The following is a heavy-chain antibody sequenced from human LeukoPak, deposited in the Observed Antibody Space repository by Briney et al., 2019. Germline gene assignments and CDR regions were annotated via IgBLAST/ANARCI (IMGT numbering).Heavy chain of an antibody. CDR1: GFTVSSNY. CDR2: IYSGGST. CDR3: ARVSANYFDY. Sequence: TGGSLRLSCAASGFTVSSNYMSWVRQAPGKGLEWVSVIYSGGSTYYADSVKGRFTISRDNSKNTLYLQMNSLRAEDTAVYYCARVSANYFDYWGEGALVTVSS. J-gene: IGHJ4*02. V-gene: IGHV3-66*01. D-gene: IGHD2-8*01.